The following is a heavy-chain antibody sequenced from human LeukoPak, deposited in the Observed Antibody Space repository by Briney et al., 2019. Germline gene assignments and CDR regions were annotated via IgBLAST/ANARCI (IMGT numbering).Heavy chain of an antibody. Sequence: GGSLRLSCAASGLNFSSRWMNWVRQAPGQGLEWVASIKEDGSEKHYVDSVKGRFTISRDNAKNTLYLQMNSLRAQDTAVYYCTRDLNSGGSCWGQGALVTVSS. V-gene: IGHV3-7*03. J-gene: IGHJ4*02. CDR3: TRDLNSGGSC. CDR1: GLNFSSRW. CDR2: IKEDGSEK. D-gene: IGHD2-15*01.